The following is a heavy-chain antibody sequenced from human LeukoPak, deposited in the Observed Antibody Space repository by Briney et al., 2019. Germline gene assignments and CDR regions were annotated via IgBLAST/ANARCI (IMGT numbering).Heavy chain of an antibody. CDR1: GFTFSNYA. CDR3: ARARVDIAMFTWLNWYFDL. J-gene: IGHJ2*01. CDR2: ISYDGSNK. D-gene: IGHD5-18*01. V-gene: IGHV3-30-3*01. Sequence: GRSLRLSCAASGFTFSNYAIHWVRQAPGKGLEWVAVISYDGSNKYYADSVKGRFTISRDNSKNAPYLQMNSLRAEDTAVYYCARARVDIAMFTWLNWYFDLWGRGTLVTVSS.